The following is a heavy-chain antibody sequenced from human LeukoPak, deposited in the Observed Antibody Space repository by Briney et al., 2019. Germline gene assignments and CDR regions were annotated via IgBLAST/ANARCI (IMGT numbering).Heavy chain of an antibody. V-gene: IGHV3-23*01. CDR1: GFTVSSNY. J-gene: IGHJ4*02. D-gene: IGHD4-17*01. CDR3: ATTVTTRLDY. CDR2: ISGSSATS. Sequence: PGGSLRLSCAASGFTVSSNYMSWVRQAPGKGLEWVSAISGSSATSYYADSVKGRFTISRDNSKNTLYLQMNSLRVKDTAVYYCATTVTTRLDYWGQGTLVTVSS.